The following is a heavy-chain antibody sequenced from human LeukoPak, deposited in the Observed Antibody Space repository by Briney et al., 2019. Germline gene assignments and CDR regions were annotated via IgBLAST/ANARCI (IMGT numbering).Heavy chain of an antibody. CDR2: IYYSGST. D-gene: IGHD6-19*01. J-gene: IGHJ4*02. CDR1: GGSFSAYY. CDR3: AREVAGGWSSPGHYYFDY. Sequence: SETLSLTCAVYGGSFSAYYWSWIRQPPGKGLEWIGYIYYSGSTNYNPSLKSRVTISVDTSKNQFSLKLSSVTAADTAVYYCAREVAGGWSSPGHYYFDYWGQGTLVTVSS. V-gene: IGHV4-59*01.